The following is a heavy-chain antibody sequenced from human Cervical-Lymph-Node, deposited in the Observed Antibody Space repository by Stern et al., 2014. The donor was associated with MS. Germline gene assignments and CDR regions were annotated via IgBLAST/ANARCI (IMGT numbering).Heavy chain of an antibody. CDR1: GFTFSSYA. CDR3: AKRMEGNSYGYTYYGMDV. D-gene: IGHD5-18*01. J-gene: IGHJ6*02. V-gene: IGHV3-23*04. Sequence: VQLVESGGGLVRLGGSLRLSCAASGFTFSSYALSWARQAPGKGLEWVSAFSGSGGSTCYADSVKGRFTISRDNSKNTLYLQMNSLRAEDTAVYYCAKRMEGNSYGYTYYGMDVWGQGTTVTVSS. CDR2: FSGSGGST.